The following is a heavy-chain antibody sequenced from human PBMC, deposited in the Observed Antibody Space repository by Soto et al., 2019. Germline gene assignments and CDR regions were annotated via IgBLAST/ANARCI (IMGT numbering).Heavy chain of an antibody. CDR3: AKGTSDILTCFPYYWYFDL. V-gene: IGHV3-30*18. D-gene: IGHD3-9*01. Sequence: QVQLVESRGGVVQPGGSLRLSCVASGFTLSRYGMHWVRQAPGKGLEWVAVISFDGTYEYYADSVKGRFIISRDNSKNALYLQMNSLRPEYTAVYYCAKGTSDILTCFPYYWYFDLWGRGTLVTVSS. CDR2: ISFDGTYE. CDR1: GFTLSRYG. J-gene: IGHJ2*01.